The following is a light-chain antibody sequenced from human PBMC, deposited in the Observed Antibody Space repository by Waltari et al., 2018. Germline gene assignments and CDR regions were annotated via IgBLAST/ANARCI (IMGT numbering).Light chain of an antibody. J-gene: IGKJ2*01. CDR3: QQYYSTPVT. Sequence: DIVMTHSPDPLAVSLREWASITCKSSQTVLYSDNNNYLGWYQQRPGQPPKLLISWASTRESGVPDRFSGSGSGTDFTLTINSLQAEDVAIYYCQQYYSTPVTFGQGTKLEIK. V-gene: IGKV4-1*01. CDR1: QTVLYSDNNNY. CDR2: WAS.